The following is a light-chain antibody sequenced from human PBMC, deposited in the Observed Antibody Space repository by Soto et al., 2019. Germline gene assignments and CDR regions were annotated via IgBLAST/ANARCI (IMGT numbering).Light chain of an antibody. V-gene: IGKV3-15*01. CDR2: GAS. J-gene: IGKJ4*01. CDR1: QSVSSN. CDR3: QQYNNWPLT. Sequence: EIMMTQSPATLSVSPGERATLSCRASQSVSSNLAWYQHQPGQAPRVLIYGASTRATGFPARFSGSGSGTEFTLTISSLQSEDFAVYYCQQYNNWPLTFGGGTKVEIK.